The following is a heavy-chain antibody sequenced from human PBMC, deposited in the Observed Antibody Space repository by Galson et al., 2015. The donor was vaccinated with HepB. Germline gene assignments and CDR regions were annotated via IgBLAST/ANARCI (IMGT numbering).Heavy chain of an antibody. Sequence: VSCKASGYTFTSHGISWVRQAPGQGLEWMGWISGYNDNTKYAQKIQGRVTLTTEPLTSTAYLQWSSLQASDSAMYYCARPGSFHSRAYYGPEAFDIWGQGTLVTVAS. V-gene: IGHV1-18*01. CDR1: GYTFTSHG. CDR2: ISGYNDNT. CDR3: ARPGSFHSRAYYGPEAFDI. D-gene: IGHD3-22*01. J-gene: IGHJ3*02.